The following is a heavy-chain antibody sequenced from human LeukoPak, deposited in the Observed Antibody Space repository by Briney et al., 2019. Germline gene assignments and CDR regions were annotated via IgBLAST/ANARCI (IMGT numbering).Heavy chain of an antibody. D-gene: IGHD4-17*01. Sequence: SETLSLTCTVSGGSIGSYYWSWIRQPPGKGLEWIGYIYYSGSTNYNPSLKSRVTISVDTSKNQFSLKLSSVTAADTAVYYCARENHDYGDFSFFDYWGQGTLVTVSS. CDR2: IYYSGST. V-gene: IGHV4-59*01. CDR1: GGSIGSYY. CDR3: ARENHDYGDFSFFDY. J-gene: IGHJ4*02.